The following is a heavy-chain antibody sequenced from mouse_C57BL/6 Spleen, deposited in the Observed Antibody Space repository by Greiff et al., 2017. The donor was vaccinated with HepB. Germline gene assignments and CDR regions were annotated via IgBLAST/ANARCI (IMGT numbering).Heavy chain of an antibody. CDR1: GYTFTSYW. D-gene: IGHD1-1*01. V-gene: IGHV1-69*01. CDR2: IDPSDSYT. CDR3: ARIHYYGSSYVYFDV. J-gene: IGHJ1*03. Sequence: QVQLQQPGAELVMPGASVKLSCKASGYTFTSYWMHWVKQRPGQGPEWIGEIDPSDSYTNYNQKFKGKSTLTVDKSSSTAYMQLSSLTSEDSAVYYCARIHYYGSSYVYFDVWGTGTTVTVSS.